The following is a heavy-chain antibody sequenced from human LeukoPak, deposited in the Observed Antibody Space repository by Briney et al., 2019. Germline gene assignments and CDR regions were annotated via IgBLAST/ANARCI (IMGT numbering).Heavy chain of an antibody. Sequence: PGGSLRLSCADSGFTFSSYGMNWVRQAPGKGLEWVSYISSTGRTIYYTDSVKGRFTISRDNAKNSLYLQMNSLRDEDTAVYYCAREHYGMDVWGQGTTVTVSS. CDR2: ISSTGRTI. CDR1: GFTFSSYG. V-gene: IGHV3-48*02. J-gene: IGHJ6*02. CDR3: AREHYGMDV.